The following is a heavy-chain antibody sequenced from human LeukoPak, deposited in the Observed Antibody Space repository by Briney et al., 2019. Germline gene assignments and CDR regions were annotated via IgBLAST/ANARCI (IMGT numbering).Heavy chain of an antibody. CDR1: GFTFSSYE. CDR2: ISSSGSTI. Sequence: GGSLRLSCAASGFTFSSYEMNWLRQAPGKGLEWVSYISSSGSTIYYADSVKGRFTISRDNAKNSLYLQMNSLRAEDTAVYYCARDSPRWGSGSYYPFDYWGQGTLVTVSS. J-gene: IGHJ4*02. V-gene: IGHV3-48*03. D-gene: IGHD3-10*01. CDR3: ARDSPRWGSGSYYPFDY.